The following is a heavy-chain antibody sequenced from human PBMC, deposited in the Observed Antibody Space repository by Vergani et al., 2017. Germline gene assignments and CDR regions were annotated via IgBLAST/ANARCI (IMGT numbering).Heavy chain of an antibody. Sequence: VELVPSGPEMRPPGESLKISCKGSEYSFGNYWIGWVRQMPGKGLEWMGIIYPADSDTRYSPSFQGQVTISADKSISTAFLQWDSLNASDTALYYCARHTTYTDSWGQGTLVTVSS. CDR1: EYSFGNYW. V-gene: IGHV5-51*01. D-gene: IGHD1-1*01. J-gene: IGHJ4*02. CDR2: IYPADSDT. CDR3: ARHTTYTDS.